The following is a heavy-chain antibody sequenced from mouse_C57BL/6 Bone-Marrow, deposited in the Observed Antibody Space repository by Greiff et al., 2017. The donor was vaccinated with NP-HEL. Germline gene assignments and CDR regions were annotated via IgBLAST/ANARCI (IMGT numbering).Heavy chain of an antibody. J-gene: IGHJ4*01. CDR3: ARYYYGSSFGDY. CDR1: GYTFTSYW. Sequence: QVQLQQPGAELVKPGASVKLSCKASGYTFTSYWMHWVKQRPGQGLEWIGMIHPNSGSTNYNEKFKSKATLTVDKSSSTAYMQLSSLTSEDSAVYFCARYYYGSSFGDYWGQGTSVTVSS. CDR2: IHPNSGST. V-gene: IGHV1-64*01. D-gene: IGHD1-1*01.